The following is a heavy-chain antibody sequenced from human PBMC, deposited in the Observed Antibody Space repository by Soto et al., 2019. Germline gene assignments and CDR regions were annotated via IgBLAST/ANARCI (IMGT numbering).Heavy chain of an antibody. CDR3: VRDRPHNWFDP. CDR1: GFTFNSHW. V-gene: IGHV3-74*01. J-gene: IGHJ5*02. CDR2: ISNDGSET. Sequence: EVQVVESGGGSVQPGGSLRLSCAASGFTFNSHWMHWVRQVPGNGPVWVARISNDGSETIYADSVEGRFTISRDNAKNTVYLEMSSLSVEDTAVYYCVRDRPHNWFDPWGQGTLVTVSS.